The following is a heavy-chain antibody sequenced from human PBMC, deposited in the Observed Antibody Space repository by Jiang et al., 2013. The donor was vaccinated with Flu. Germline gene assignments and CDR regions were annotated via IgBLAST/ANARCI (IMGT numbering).Heavy chain of an antibody. D-gene: IGHD3-10*01. CDR2: IYPGDSDT. J-gene: IGHJ3*02. V-gene: IGHV5-51*01. CDR3: ASITKVRGRGVIYTTNNDTFDI. Sequence: LKISCKGSGYSFTSYWIGWVRQMPGKGLEWMGIIYPGDSDTRYSPSFQGQVTISADKSISTAYLQWSSLKASDTAMYYCASITKVRGRGVIYTTNNDTFDIWGRGTMVTVSS. CDR1: GYSFTSYW.